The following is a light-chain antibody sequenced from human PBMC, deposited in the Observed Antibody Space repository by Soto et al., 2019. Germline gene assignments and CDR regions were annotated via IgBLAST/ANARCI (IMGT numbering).Light chain of an antibody. V-gene: IGKV1-12*02. Sequence: IQMTQSPSAVSASVLLCVAISCRESQGISTWLAWYQQKPGKAPKLLIYAASSLQSGVPSRFSGSGSGTEFTLTISSLEPEDFAVYYCQQRSNWPLITFGQGTRLEIK. CDR2: AAS. J-gene: IGKJ5*01. CDR1: QGISTW. CDR3: QQRSNWPLIT.